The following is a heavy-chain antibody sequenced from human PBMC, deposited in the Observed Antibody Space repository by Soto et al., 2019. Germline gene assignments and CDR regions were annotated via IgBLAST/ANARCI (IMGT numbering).Heavy chain of an antibody. CDR2: IIPIFGTA. J-gene: IGHJ6*02. CDR1: GGTFSSYA. Sequence: QVQLLQSGAEVKKPGSSVKVSCKASGGTFSSYAISWVRQAPGQGLEWMGGIIPIFGTANYAQKFQGRVTINADESTSTDHMERSRLRSEDTAVYYWARAMTPYYYYGMDVWGQGTTVTVSS. CDR3: ARAMTPYYYYGMDV. D-gene: IGHD2-2*01. V-gene: IGHV1-69*12.